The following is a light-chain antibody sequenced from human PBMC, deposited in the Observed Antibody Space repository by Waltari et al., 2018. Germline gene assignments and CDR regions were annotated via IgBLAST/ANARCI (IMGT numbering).Light chain of an antibody. CDR1: QSVLYSPKNENY. V-gene: IGKV4-1*01. CDR2: WAS. CDR3: QQYYSTPYT. J-gene: IGKJ2*01. Sequence: DIVMTQSPESLAVSLGERATSTCKSSQSVLYSPKNENYLTWYQQKPGQAPKMLIYWASTRESGVPDRFSGSGSGTDFTLTISSLQAEDVAIYYCQQYYSTPYTFGQGTRLEIK.